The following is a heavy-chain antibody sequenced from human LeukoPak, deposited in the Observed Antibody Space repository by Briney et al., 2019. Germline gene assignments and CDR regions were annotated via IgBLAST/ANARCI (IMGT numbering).Heavy chain of an antibody. Sequence: PGGSLRLSCAASGFTFSSYAMHWVRQAPGKGLEWVAVISYDGSNKYYADSVKGRFTISRDNSKNTLYLQMNSLRAEDTAVYYCARDSSGWHYWGQGTLVTVSS. CDR2: ISYDGSNK. V-gene: IGHV3-30-3*01. J-gene: IGHJ4*02. CDR3: ARDSSGWHY. D-gene: IGHD6-19*01. CDR1: GFTFSSYA.